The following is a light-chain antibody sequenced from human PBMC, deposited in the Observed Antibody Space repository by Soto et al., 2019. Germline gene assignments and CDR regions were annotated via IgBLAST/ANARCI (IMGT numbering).Light chain of an antibody. CDR3: HQRQYWPPIT. CDR2: DAS. Sequence: GLTQSPAALSLSPGERATLSCRTSLSVSVYLDWYQQKPGQAPRLLISDASNRATGIPARFSGSGSGTDFTLTISSLEPEDFAVYYCHQRQYWPPITFGQGTRLEIK. J-gene: IGKJ5*01. V-gene: IGKV3-11*01. CDR1: LSVSVY.